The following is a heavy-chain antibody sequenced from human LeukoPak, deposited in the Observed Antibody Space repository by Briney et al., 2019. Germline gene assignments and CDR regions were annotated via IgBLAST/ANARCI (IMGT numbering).Heavy chain of an antibody. V-gene: IGHV3-21*01. CDR3: ARDIGIAAAGTLDY. CDR1: GFTFSSYS. D-gene: IGHD6-13*01. CDR2: ISSSSSYI. Sequence: PGGSLRLSCAASGFTFSSYSMNWVRQAPGKGLEWVSSISSSSSYIHYADSVKGRFTISRDNAKNSLYLQMNSLRAEDTAVYYCARDIGIAAAGTLDYWGQGTLVTVSS. J-gene: IGHJ4*02.